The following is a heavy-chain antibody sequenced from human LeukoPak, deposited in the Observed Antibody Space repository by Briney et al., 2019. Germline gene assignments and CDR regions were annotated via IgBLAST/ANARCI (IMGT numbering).Heavy chain of an antibody. J-gene: IGHJ3*02. CDR1: GYSFTSYW. V-gene: IGHV5-51*01. CDR3: ARLIACSSTSCYGSAFDI. D-gene: IGHD2-2*01. CDR2: IYPGDSGT. Sequence: GESLKISCKGSGYSFTSYWIGWVRQMPGKGLEWMGIIYPGDSGTRYSPSFQGQVTISADKSISTAYLQWSSLKASDTAMYYCARLIACSSTSCYGSAFDIWGQGTMVTVSS.